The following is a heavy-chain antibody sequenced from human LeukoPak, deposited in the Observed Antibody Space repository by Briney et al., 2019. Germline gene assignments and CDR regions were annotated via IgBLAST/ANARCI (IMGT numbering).Heavy chain of an antibody. J-gene: IGHJ4*02. CDR1: GFTFSSYA. CDR2: ISYDGSNK. Sequence: GGSLRLSCAASGFTFSSYAMHWVRQAPGKGLEWVAVISYDGSNKCYADSVKGRFTISRDNSKNTLYLQMNSLRAEDTAVYYCVGQQLALDYWGQGTLVTVSS. CDR3: VGQQLALDY. V-gene: IGHV3-30-3*01. D-gene: IGHD6-13*01.